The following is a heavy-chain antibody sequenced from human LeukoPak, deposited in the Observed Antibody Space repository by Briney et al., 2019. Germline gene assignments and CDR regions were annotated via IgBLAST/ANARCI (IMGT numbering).Heavy chain of an antibody. D-gene: IGHD2-21*01. V-gene: IGHV3-7*04. J-gene: IGHJ3*02. CDR1: GFTFSSYW. CDR2: IKQDGSDK. Sequence: AGGSLRLSCAASGFTFSSYWMSWVRQAPGKGLQWVANIKQDGSDKYYVYSVKGRFTISRDNAKNSLNLQMSSLRAEDTAVYYCAREGLWVGPDSGKTRHPYWEIWGQGTMVTVSS. CDR3: AREGLWVGPDSGKTRHPYWEI.